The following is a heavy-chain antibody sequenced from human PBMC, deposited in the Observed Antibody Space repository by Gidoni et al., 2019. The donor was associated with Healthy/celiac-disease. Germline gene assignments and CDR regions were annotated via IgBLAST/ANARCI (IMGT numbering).Heavy chain of an antibody. D-gene: IGHD3-9*01. CDR2: INHSGST. CDR3: ARGRYFDWLLDY. CDR1: GGSFSGYY. V-gene: IGHV4-34*01. Sequence: QVQLQQWGAGLLKPSETLSLTCAVYGGSFSGYYWSWIRQPPVKGLEWIGEINHSGSTNYNPSLKSRVTISVDTSKNQFSLKLSSVTAADTAVYYCARGRYFDWLLDYWGQGTLVTVSS. J-gene: IGHJ4*02.